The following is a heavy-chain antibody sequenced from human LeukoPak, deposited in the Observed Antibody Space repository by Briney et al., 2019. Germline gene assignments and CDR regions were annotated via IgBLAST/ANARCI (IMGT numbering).Heavy chain of an antibody. CDR2: VSNSGSTT. CDR3: VRGGGPSYKYNAFDI. Sequence: GGSLRLSCIASGLTSSIFEMNWVRQAPGKGLEWVSDVSNSGSTTDYADAVKGRFTISRDNAKNSLYLQMSSLRVDDTAVYYCVRGGGPSYKYNAFDIWGQGTMVTVS. V-gene: IGHV3-48*03. J-gene: IGHJ3*02. D-gene: IGHD2-15*01. CDR1: GLTSSIFE.